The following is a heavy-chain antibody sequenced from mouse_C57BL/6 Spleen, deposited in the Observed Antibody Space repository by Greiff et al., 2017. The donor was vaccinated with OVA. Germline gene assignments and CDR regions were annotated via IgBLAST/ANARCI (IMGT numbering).Heavy chain of an antibody. J-gene: IGHJ2*01. V-gene: IGHV1-26*01. CDR3: ARRVYYDYLYYFDY. CDR1: GYTFTDYY. Sequence: VQLQQSGPELVKPGASVKISCKASGYTFTDYYMNWVKQSHGKSLEWIGDINPNNGGTSYNQKFKGKATVTVDKSSSTAYMELRSLTSEDSAVYYCARRVYYDYLYYFDYWGQGTTLTVSS. CDR2: INPNNGGT. D-gene: IGHD2-4*01.